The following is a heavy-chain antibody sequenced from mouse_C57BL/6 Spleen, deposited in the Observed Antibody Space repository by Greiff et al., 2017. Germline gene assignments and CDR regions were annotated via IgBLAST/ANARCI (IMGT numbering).Heavy chain of an antibody. J-gene: IGHJ1*03. CDR3: ARLGSSYHWYFDV. Sequence: QVQLQQPGAELVMPGASVKLSCKASGYTFTSYWMHWVKQRPGQGLEWIGEIDPSDSYTNYNQKFKGKSTLTVDKSSSTAYMQLSSLTSEDSAVYYCARLGSSYHWYFDVWGTGTTVTVSS. V-gene: IGHV1-69*01. CDR1: GYTFTSYW. D-gene: IGHD1-1*01. CDR2: IDPSDSYT.